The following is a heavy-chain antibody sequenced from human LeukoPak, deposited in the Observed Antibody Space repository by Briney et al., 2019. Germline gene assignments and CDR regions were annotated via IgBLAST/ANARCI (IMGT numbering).Heavy chain of an antibody. CDR2: IIPILGIA. J-gene: IGHJ6*02. CDR1: GGIFSSYA. D-gene: IGHD3-3*01. Sequence: ESSVKVSCQASGGIFSSYAISWVRQAAGQGLEWMGRIIPILGIANYAQKFQGRVTITADKSTSTAYMELSSLRSEDTAVYYCARLPPDGGVVIGRDPYYYYGMDVWGQGTTVTVSS. CDR3: ARLPPDGGVVIGRDPYYYYGMDV. V-gene: IGHV1-69*04.